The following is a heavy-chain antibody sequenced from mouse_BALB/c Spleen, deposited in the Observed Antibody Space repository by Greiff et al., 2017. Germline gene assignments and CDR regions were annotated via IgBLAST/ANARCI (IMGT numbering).Heavy chain of an antibody. D-gene: IGHD2-4*01. CDR3: ARDDRLRRFAY. CDR2: SRNKANDYTT. V-gene: IGHV7-1*02. Sequence: EVKVVESGGGLVQPGGSLRLSCATSGFTFSDFYMEWVRQPPGKRLEWIAASRNKANDYTTEYSASVKGRFIVSRDTSQSILYLQMNALRAEDTAIYYCARDDRLRRFAYWGQGTLVTVSA. CDR1: GFTFSDFY. J-gene: IGHJ3*01.